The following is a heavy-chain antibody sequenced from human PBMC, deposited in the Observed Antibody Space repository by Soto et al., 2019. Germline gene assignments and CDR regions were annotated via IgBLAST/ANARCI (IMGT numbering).Heavy chain of an antibody. CDR2: IFYSGSA. CDR3: ARHYGFWSPYTSFYYDMDV. V-gene: IGHV4-39*01. J-gene: IGHJ6*02. Sequence: PSETLSLTCTVSGGSISSSSYYWGWIRQPPGKGLEWIGSIFYSGSAYYNPSLKSRVTISVDTSKNQFSLKLSSVTAADTAVYYCARHYGFWSPYTSFYYDMDVWGQGTTVTVSS. D-gene: IGHD3-3*01. CDR1: GGSISSSSYY.